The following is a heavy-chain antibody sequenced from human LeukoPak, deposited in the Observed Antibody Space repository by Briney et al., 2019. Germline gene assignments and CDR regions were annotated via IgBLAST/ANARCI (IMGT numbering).Heavy chain of an antibody. CDR1: GFTVSSNY. Sequence: PGGSLRLSCAASGFTVSSNYMGWVRQAPGKGLEWVSVIYSSGSTYYADSVKGRFTISRDNSKNTLYPQMNSLRAEDTAVFYCALGYSYGCFDYWGQGTLVTVSS. V-gene: IGHV3-66*01. CDR2: IYSSGST. J-gene: IGHJ4*02. CDR3: ALGYSYGCFDY. D-gene: IGHD5-18*01.